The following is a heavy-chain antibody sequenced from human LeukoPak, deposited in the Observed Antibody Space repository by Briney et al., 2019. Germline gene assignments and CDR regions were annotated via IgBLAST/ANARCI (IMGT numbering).Heavy chain of an antibody. Sequence: SETLSLTCAVYDGSFSGSYWIWIRQSPGKGLEWIGEINHSGGTNYNPSLKSRVTISVDTSKNQFSLKLSSVTAADTAVYYCARLRVTSDRYSSSSHWFDPWGQGTLVTVSS. D-gene: IGHD6-13*01. J-gene: IGHJ5*02. CDR3: ARLRVTSDRYSSSSHWFDP. CDR2: INHSGGT. CDR1: DGSFSGSY. V-gene: IGHV4-34*01.